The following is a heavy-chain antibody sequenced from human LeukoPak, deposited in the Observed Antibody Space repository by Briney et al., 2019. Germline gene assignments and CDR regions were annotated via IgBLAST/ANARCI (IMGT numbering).Heavy chain of an antibody. CDR1: GGSISSYY. J-gene: IGHJ4*02. CDR3: ARSRSSSWYLLDY. Sequence: SETLSLTCTVSGGSISSYYWSWIRQPPGKGLEWIGYIYYSGSTNYSPSLKSRVTISVDTSKNQFSLKVSSVTAADTAVYYCARSRSSSWYLLDYWGQGTLVTVSS. D-gene: IGHD6-13*01. CDR2: IYYSGST. V-gene: IGHV4-59*01.